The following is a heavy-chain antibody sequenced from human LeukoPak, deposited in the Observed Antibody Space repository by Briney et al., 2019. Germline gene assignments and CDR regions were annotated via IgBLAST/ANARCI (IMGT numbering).Heavy chain of an antibody. D-gene: IGHD6-19*01. CDR1: GYIFAHNG. CDR2: ISAYNGDT. J-gene: IGHJ4*02. Sequence: ASVTVSCTTSGYIFAHNGISWVRQAPGQGPEWMGWISAYNGDTNYAQNFQGRVTMTRDTSTSTVYMELRSLRSDDTAVYYCARVRSYTAVAGNWGQGTLVTVSS. V-gene: IGHV1-18*01. CDR3: ARVRSYTAVAGN.